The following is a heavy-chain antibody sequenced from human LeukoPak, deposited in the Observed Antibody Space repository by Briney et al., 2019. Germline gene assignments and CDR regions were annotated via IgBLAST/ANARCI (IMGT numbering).Heavy chain of an antibody. V-gene: IGHV4-34*01. Sequence: SETLSLTCAVYGGSFSGYYWSWIRQPPGKGLEWIGEINHSGSTNYNPSLKSRVTISVDTPKNQFPLKLSSVTAADTAVYYCAREPRGYSYGSGIDYWGQGTLVTVSS. CDR3: AREPRGYSYGSGIDY. J-gene: IGHJ4*02. D-gene: IGHD5-18*01. CDR2: INHSGST. CDR1: GGSFSGYY.